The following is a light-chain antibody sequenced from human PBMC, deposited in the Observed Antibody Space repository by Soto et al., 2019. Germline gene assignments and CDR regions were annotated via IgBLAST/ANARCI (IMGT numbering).Light chain of an antibody. Sequence: QSALTQPPSASGSPGQSVAISCTGTSSDVGGYNYVSWYQQHPGKAPKLLIYEVNKRPSGVPDRFSGSKSGNTASLTVSGLQAEDEADYYCRSYAGRSNVFGTVTKVTVL. CDR3: RSYAGRSNV. J-gene: IGLJ1*01. CDR2: EVN. CDR1: SSDVGGYNY. V-gene: IGLV2-8*01.